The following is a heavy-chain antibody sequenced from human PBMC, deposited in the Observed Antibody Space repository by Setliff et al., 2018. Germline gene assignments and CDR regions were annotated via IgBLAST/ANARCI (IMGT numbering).Heavy chain of an antibody. V-gene: IGHV4-61*09. CDR1: GGSINEANYY. CDR2: IYTRGST. J-gene: IGHJ6*03. CDR3: ARAPPNRYSGSYEYFYMDV. D-gene: IGHD1-26*01. Sequence: SETLSLTCTVSGGSINEANYYWSWIRQPAGKGLEWIGHIYTRGSTNYNPSLRSRVSISVDTSKNQFSLGLTSVTAADTAVYYCARAPPNRYSGSYEYFYMDVWGKGTTVTVSS.